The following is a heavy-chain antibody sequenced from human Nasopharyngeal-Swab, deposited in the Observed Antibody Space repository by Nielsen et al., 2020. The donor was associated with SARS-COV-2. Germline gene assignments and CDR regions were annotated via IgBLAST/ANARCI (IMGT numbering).Heavy chain of an antibody. Sequence: GGSLRLSCAASGFTFSSYAMSWVRQAPGKGLEWVSVIYSGGSSTYYADSVKGRFTISRDNAKNSLYLQMNSLRDEDTAVYYCARGGYYDNWFDPWGQGTLVTVSS. CDR1: GFTFSSYA. D-gene: IGHD3-22*01. V-gene: IGHV3-23*03. CDR3: ARGGYYDNWFDP. J-gene: IGHJ5*02. CDR2: IYSGGSST.